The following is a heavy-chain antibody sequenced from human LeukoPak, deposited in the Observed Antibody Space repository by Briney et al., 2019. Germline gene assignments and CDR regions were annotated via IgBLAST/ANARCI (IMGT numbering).Heavy chain of an antibody. CDR1: GFTFSSYS. V-gene: IGHV3-21*01. Sequence: GGSLRLSCAASGFTFSSYSMSWVRQAPGKGLEWVSSISSSSTYMYYVDSVKGRFTISRDNAKNSLYLQMNSLRAEDTAVYYCARDVFSLGSGRYVGGAFDIWGQGTMVTVSS. J-gene: IGHJ3*02. CDR3: ARDVFSLGSGRYVGGAFDI. CDR2: ISSSSTYM. D-gene: IGHD1-26*01.